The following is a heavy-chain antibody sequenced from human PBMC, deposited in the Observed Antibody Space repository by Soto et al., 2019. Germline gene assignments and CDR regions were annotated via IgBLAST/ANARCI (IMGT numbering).Heavy chain of an antibody. CDR1: GFSLASGKVG. J-gene: IGHJ6*03. CDR2: IFSNVEK. D-gene: IGHD6-19*01. CDR3: AQILFGRSVAGGYFYMDV. V-gene: IGHV2-26*01. Sequence: HVTLKESGPVLVKPTETLTLTCTVSGFSLASGKVGVTWIRQPPGKALECLAHIFSNVEKSYRTSLKDRLTISEDTSKSQVVLTMTNVDPVDTATYYCAQILFGRSVAGGYFYMDVWGKGTTVTVSS.